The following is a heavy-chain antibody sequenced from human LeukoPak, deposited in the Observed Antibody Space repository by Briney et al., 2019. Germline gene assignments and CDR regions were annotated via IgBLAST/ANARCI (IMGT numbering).Heavy chain of an antibody. V-gene: IGHV4-59*08. J-gene: IGHJ5*02. CDR2: IYYSGST. Sequence: SETLSLTCTVSGGSISSYYWSWIRQPPGKGLEWIGYIYYSGSTNYNPSLKSRVTISVDTSKNQFSLKLSSVTAADTAVYYCARHEPAVVVTAIDSRFDPWGQGTLVTVSS. D-gene: IGHD2-21*02. CDR1: GGSISSYY. CDR3: ARHEPAVVVTAIDSRFDP.